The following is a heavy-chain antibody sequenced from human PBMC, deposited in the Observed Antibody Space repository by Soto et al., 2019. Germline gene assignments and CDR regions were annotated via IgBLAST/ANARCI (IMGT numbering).Heavy chain of an antibody. V-gene: IGHV5-51*01. D-gene: IGHD2-15*01. CDR2: IYPGDSDT. J-gene: IGHJ6*03. CDR1: GYSFTSYW. CDR3: ARADCSGGSCPFGYYYYYMDV. Sequence: PGESLKISCKGSGYSFTSYWIGWVRQMPGKGLEWMGIIYPGDSDTRYSPSFQGQVTISADKSISTAYLQWSSLKASDTAMYYCARADCSGGSCPFGYYYYYMDVWGKGTTVTVS.